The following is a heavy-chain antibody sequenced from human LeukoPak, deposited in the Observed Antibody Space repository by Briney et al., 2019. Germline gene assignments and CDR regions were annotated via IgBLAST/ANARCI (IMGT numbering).Heavy chain of an antibody. CDR3: ARGGIYCTNGVCPDAFDI. V-gene: IGHV3-48*01. CDR1: GFTFSSYA. CDR2: ISSSSSTI. J-gene: IGHJ3*02. Sequence: GGSLRLSCAASGFTFSSYAMSWVRQAPGKGLEWVSYISSSSSTIYYADSVKGRFTISRDNAKNSLYLQMNSLRAEDTAVYYCARGGIYCTNGVCPDAFDIWGQGTMVTVSS. D-gene: IGHD2-8*01.